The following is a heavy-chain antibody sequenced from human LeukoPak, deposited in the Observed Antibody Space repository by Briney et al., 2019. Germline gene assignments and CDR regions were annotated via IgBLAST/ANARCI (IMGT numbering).Heavy chain of an antibody. CDR3: ARDDVDTAMMPLS. Sequence: GASVKVSCKASGYTFTSYYMHWVRQAPGQGLEWMGIINPSGGSTSYAQKFQGSVTMTTDTSTSTAYMELRSLRSDDTAVYYCARDDVDTAMMPLSWGQGTLVTVSS. D-gene: IGHD5-18*01. CDR2: INPSGGST. J-gene: IGHJ4*02. CDR1: GYTFTSYY. V-gene: IGHV1-46*01.